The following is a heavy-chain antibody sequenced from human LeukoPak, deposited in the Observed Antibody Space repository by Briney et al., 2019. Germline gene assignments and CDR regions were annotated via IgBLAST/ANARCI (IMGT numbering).Heavy chain of an antibody. J-gene: IGHJ4*02. CDR3: AKLSGVFD. CDR1: GFTFSSYG. D-gene: IGHD3-16*02. V-gene: IGHV3-30*18. Sequence: GGSLRLSCAASGFTFSSYGMHWVRQAPGKGLEWVAVISYDGSNKYYADSVKGRFTISRDNSKNTLYLQMNSLRAEDTAVYYCAKLSGVFDWGQGTLVTVPS. CDR2: ISYDGSNK.